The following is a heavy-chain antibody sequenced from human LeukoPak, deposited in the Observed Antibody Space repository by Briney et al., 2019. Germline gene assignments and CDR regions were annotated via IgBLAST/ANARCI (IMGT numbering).Heavy chain of an antibody. CDR3: AGNPYCSGGSCYPNDY. V-gene: IGHV4-30-2*01. J-gene: IGHJ4*02. Sequence: SETLSLTCAVSGGSISSGGYSWSWIRQPPGKGLEWIGYIYHSGGTYYNPSLKSRVTISVDRSKNQFSLKLSSVTAADTAVYYCAGNPYCSGGSCYPNDYWGQGTLVTVSS. CDR2: IYHSGGT. CDR1: GGSISSGGYS. D-gene: IGHD2-15*01.